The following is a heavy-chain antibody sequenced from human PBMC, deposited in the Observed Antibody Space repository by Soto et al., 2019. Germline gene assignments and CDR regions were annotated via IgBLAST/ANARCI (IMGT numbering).Heavy chain of an antibody. D-gene: IGHD5-18*01. CDR2: IYYSGST. J-gene: IGHJ5*02. V-gene: IGHV4-61*01. Sequence: SETLSLTCTVSGGSVSSGSYYWSWIRQPPGKGLEWIGYIYYSGSTNYNPSLKSRVTISVDTSKNQFSLKLSSVTAADTAVYYCAREGAGRGYSYGVHNWFDPWGQGALVTVSS. CDR3: AREGAGRGYSYGVHNWFDP. CDR1: GGSVSSGSYY.